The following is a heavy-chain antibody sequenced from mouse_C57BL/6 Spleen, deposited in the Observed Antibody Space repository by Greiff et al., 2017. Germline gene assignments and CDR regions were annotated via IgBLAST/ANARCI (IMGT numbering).Heavy chain of an antibody. CDR3: ARSQYGGSSYDY. CDR1: GYTFTSYW. D-gene: IGHD1-1*01. V-gene: IGHV1-55*01. J-gene: IGHJ2*01. CDR2: IYPGGGST. Sequence: QVQLKESGAELVKPGASVKMSCKASGYTFTSYWITWVKQRPGQGLEWIGDIYPGGGSTNYNEQFKSKATLPVDKSPSTAYMQLSSLTSEDSAVYYCARSQYGGSSYDYWGQGTTLTVSS.